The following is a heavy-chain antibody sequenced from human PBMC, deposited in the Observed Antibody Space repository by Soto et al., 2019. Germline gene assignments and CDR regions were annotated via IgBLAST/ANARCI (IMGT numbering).Heavy chain of an antibody. V-gene: IGHV1-24*01. CDR2: FDPEDGET. CDR3: VTSPVRLRSFGWSHDY. J-gene: IGHJ4*02. CDR1: GYTLTELS. D-gene: IGHD3-9*01. Sequence: ASVKVSCKVSGYTLTELSMHWVRQAPGKGLEWMGGFDPEDGETIYAQKFQGRVTMTEDTSTDTAYMELSSLRSEDTAVYYCVTSPVRLRSFGWSHDYWGQGTLDTVSS.